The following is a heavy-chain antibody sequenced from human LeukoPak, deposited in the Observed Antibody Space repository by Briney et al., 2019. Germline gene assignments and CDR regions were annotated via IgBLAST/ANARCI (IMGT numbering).Heavy chain of an antibody. D-gene: IGHD4-17*01. CDR2: INTDGSSI. J-gene: IGHJ6*04. V-gene: IGHV3-74*03. CDR3: VRDSSVTRMDV. CDR1: GFTFNTW. Sequence: PGGSLRLSCAASGFTFNTWMHWVRQAPGKGLVWVSRINTDGSSITYADSVKGRFSASRDDAKNTLYLQMYSLRAEDTAVYYCVRDSSVTRMDVWGKGTTVTVSS.